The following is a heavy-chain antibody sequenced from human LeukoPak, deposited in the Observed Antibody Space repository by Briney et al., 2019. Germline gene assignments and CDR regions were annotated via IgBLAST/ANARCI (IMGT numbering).Heavy chain of an antibody. Sequence: SETLSLTCAVSGGSISSGGYSWSWIRQPPGKGLEWIGYIYHSGSTYYNPSLKSRVTISVDRSKNQFSLKLSSVTAADTAVYYCARRISWAAYYFDYWGQGTLVTVSS. V-gene: IGHV4-30-2*01. CDR2: IYHSGST. J-gene: IGHJ4*02. CDR1: GGSISSGGYS. CDR3: ARRISWAAYYFDY. D-gene: IGHD3-16*01.